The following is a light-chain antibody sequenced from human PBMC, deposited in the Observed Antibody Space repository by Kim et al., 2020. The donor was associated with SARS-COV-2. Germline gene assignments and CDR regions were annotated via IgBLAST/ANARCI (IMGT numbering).Light chain of an antibody. CDR1: NIGSKN. CDR2: RDS. CDR3: QVWDSYTAV. V-gene: IGLV3-9*01. J-gene: IGLJ3*02. Sequence: SYELTQPLSVSVALGQTARITCGGNNIGSKNVHWYQQKPGQAPVLVIYRDSNRPSGIPERFSGSNSGNTATLTISRAQAGDEADYYCQVWDSYTAVFGGGTQLTVL.